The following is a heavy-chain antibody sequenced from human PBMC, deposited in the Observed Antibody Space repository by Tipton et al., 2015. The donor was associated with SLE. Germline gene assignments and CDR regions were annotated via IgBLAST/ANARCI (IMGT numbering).Heavy chain of an antibody. CDR2: IRSKPYGETT. Sequence: SLRLSCTGSGFTFRDFALSWVRQAPGKGLEWICFIRSKPYGETTDCAASVKGRFSISRDDSNSIAYLQMNSLKIEDTAVYYCTRTGIFGVVTAFDIWGQGTMVTVSS. CDR1: GFTFRDFA. J-gene: IGHJ3*02. V-gene: IGHV3-49*04. D-gene: IGHD3-3*01. CDR3: TRTGIFGVVTAFDI.